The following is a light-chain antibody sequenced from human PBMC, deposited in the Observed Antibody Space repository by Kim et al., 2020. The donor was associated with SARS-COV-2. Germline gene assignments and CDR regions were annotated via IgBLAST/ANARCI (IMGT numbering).Light chain of an antibody. V-gene: IGKV3-15*01. Sequence: EIVMTQSPGTLSVSPGERATVSCRASQSVSNSLAWYQQRPGQAPRLLIHSASTRVTSIPARFSGSGSGTEFILTISSLQSEDFAIYYCQQYNDWPALTFGGGTKVDIK. J-gene: IGKJ4*01. CDR1: QSVSNS. CDR3: QQYNDWPALT. CDR2: SAS.